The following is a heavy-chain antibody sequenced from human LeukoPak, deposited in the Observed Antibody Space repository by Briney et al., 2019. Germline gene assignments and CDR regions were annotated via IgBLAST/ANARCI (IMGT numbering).Heavy chain of an antibody. CDR2: IIPIFGTA. Sequence: SVKVSCKASGGTFSSYAISWVRQAPGQGLEWMGGIIPIFGTANYAQKFQGRVTITADESTSTAYMELSSLRSEDTAVYYCVRALGGYYGSGSYYNVNYYCMDVWGKGTTVTVSS. V-gene: IGHV1-69*13. J-gene: IGHJ6*04. CDR3: VRALGGYYGSGSYYNVNYYCMDV. CDR1: GGTFSSYA. D-gene: IGHD3-10*01.